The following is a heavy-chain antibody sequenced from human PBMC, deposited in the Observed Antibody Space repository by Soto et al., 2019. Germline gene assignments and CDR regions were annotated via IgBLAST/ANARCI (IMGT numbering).Heavy chain of an antibody. CDR1: GFTFTSST. J-gene: IGHJ4*02. D-gene: IGHD3-22*01. V-gene: IGHV1-58*01. CDR2: IVVGSGNT. Sequence: SVKVSCKASGFTFTSSTVQWVRQARGQRLEWIGWIVVGSGNTIYAQKFQERVTITRDMSTSTAYMELSSLRSEDTAVYYCAAGDYYDSSGYSSDYWGKGTTVTVSS. CDR3: AAGDYYDSSGYSSDY.